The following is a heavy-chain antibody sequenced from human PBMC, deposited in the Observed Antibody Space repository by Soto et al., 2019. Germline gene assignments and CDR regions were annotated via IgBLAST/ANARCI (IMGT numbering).Heavy chain of an antibody. CDR2: INPGGDVI. Sequence: QVRLVESGGGLVKPEGSPTLSCAASGFSLRDYYMTWIRQAPGKGLELLSYINPGGDVIKYVDSVKGRFTISRDNAKNSLYLHMNNLRAEDTAVYYCTRDPRITDFWGQGTLVTVSS. V-gene: IGHV3-11*01. CDR1: GFSLRDYY. CDR3: TRDPRITDF. J-gene: IGHJ4*02. D-gene: IGHD3-16*01.